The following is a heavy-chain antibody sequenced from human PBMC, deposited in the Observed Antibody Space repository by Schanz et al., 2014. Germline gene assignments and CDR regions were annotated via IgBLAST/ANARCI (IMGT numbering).Heavy chain of an antibody. CDR3: ARLHIATYHYNSPGAFDI. J-gene: IGHJ3*02. CDR1: GYTFTSYG. V-gene: IGHV1-18*01. D-gene: IGHD3-10*01. Sequence: QGQLVQSGAEVKKPGASVKVSCKASGYTFTSYGITWVRQAPGQGPELMGWINAHTGNTQYAQKFQGRVNMTRDTVTTTVHLELTRLRTDDTDIYYCARLHIATYHYNSPGAFDIWGQGTRVTVSS. CDR2: INAHTGNT.